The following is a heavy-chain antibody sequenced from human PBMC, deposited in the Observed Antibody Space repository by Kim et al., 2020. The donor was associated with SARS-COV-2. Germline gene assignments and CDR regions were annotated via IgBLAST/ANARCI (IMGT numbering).Heavy chain of an antibody. J-gene: IGHJ3*01. Sequence: GGSLRLSCTASEFTFGDYHMTWFRQAPGKGLEWVGFIRSKAYGGTAEYDASVKGRFTISRDDSKSIAYLQMNSLKTEDTAVYYCSRDSGHPEAFDLWGQGTMVAVSS. D-gene: IGHD2-15*01. CDR1: EFTFGDYH. CDR2: IRSKAYGGTA. CDR3: SRDSGHPEAFDL. V-gene: IGHV3-49*03.